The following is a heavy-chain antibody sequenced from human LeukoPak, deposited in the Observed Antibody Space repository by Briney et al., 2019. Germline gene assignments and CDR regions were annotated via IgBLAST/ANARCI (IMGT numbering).Heavy chain of an antibody. CDR2: IIPIFGTA. CDR1: GGTFSSYA. Sequence: GASVTVSCKASGGTFSSYAISWVRQAPGQGLEWMGGIIPIFGTANYAQKFQGRVTITADESTSTAYMELSSLRSEDTAVYYCARNNIVVVPAAPDYYYYGMDVWGQGTTVTVSS. D-gene: IGHD2-2*01. J-gene: IGHJ6*02. CDR3: ARNNIVVVPAAPDYYYYGMDV. V-gene: IGHV1-69*13.